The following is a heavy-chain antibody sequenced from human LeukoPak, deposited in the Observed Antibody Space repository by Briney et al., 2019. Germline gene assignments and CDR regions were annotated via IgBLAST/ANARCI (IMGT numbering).Heavy chain of an antibody. Sequence: PSETLSLTCAVYGGSFSGYYWSWIRQPPGKGLEWIGEINHSGSTNYNPSLKSRVTISVDTSKNQFSLKLSSVTAADTAVYYCARRITIFGVVIMGSNWFDPWGQGTLVTVSS. CDR1: GGSFSGYY. J-gene: IGHJ5*02. D-gene: IGHD3-3*01. CDR3: ARRITIFGVVIMGSNWFDP. V-gene: IGHV4-34*01. CDR2: INHSGST.